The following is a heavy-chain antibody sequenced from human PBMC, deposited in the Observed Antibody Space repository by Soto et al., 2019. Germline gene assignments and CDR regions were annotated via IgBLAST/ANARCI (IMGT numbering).Heavy chain of an antibody. CDR3: AKDLNDIVVVVAAGYYYYGMDV. Sequence: GGSLRLSCAASGFTFSSYGMHWVRQAPGKGLEWVAVISYDGSNKYYADSVKGRFTISRDNSKNTLYLQMNSLRAEDTAVYYCAKDLNDIVVVVAAGYYYYGMDVWGQGTTVTVSS. CDR2: ISYDGSNK. J-gene: IGHJ6*02. D-gene: IGHD2-15*01. V-gene: IGHV3-30*18. CDR1: GFTFSSYG.